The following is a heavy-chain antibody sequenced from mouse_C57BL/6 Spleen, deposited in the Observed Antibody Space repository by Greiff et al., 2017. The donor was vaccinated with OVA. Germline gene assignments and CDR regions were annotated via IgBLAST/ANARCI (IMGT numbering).Heavy chain of an antibody. J-gene: IGHJ4*01. CDR1: GYTFTSYW. V-gene: IGHV1-59*01. D-gene: IGHD1-1*01. Sequence: QVQLQQPGAELVRPGTSVKLSCKASGYTFTSYWMHWVKQRPGQGLEWIGVIDPSDSYTNYNQKFKGKATLTVDTSSSTAYMPLSSLTSEDSAVYYCAREGYYGSYYAMDYWGQGTSVTVSS. CDR2: IDPSDSYT. CDR3: AREGYYGSYYAMDY.